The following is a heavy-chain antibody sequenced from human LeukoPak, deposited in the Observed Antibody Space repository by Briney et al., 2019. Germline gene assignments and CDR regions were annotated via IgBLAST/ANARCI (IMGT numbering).Heavy chain of an antibody. CDR3: AREQGGSYYYDSSGYVH. J-gene: IGHJ4*02. D-gene: IGHD3-22*01. CDR1: GGSISSHY. V-gene: IGHV4-59*11. Sequence: SETLSLTCTVSGGSISSHYWSWIRQPPGKGLEWIGYIYYSGSTNYNPSLKSRVSISVDTSKNQFSLKLSSVTAADTAVYYCAREQGGSYYYDSSGYVHWGQGTLVTVSS. CDR2: IYYSGST.